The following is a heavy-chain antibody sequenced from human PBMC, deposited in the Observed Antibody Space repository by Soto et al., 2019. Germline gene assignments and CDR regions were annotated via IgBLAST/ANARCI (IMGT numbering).Heavy chain of an antibody. J-gene: IGHJ6*02. CDR2: ISSSGSTI. CDR1: GFTFSSYE. CDR3: ATAYYDFWSANGKDV. D-gene: IGHD3-3*01. V-gene: IGHV3-48*03. Sequence: EVQLVESGGGLVQPGGSLRLSCAASGFTFSSYEMNWVRQAPGKGLEWVSYISSSGSTIYYADSVKGRFTISRDNAKNSLYLQMNSLRAEDTAVYYCATAYYDFWSANGKDVWGQGTTVTVSS.